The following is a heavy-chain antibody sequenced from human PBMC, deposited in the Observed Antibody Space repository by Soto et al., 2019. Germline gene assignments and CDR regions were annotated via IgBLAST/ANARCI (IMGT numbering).Heavy chain of an antibody. J-gene: IGHJ5*02. CDR3: ARKTQQQLVRGEGWFDP. CDR2: IIPILGIA. Sequence: QVQLVQSGAEVKKPGSSVKVSCKASGGTFSSYTISWVRQAPGQGLEWMGRIIPILGIANYAQKFQGRVTITADKSTSTAYMELSSLRSEETDVYYCARKTQQQLVRGEGWFDPCGQGTLFTVSS. D-gene: IGHD6-13*01. V-gene: IGHV1-69*02. CDR1: GGTFSSYT.